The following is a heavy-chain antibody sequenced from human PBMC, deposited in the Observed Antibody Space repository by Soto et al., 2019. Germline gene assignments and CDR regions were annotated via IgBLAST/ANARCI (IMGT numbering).Heavy chain of an antibody. Sequence: SETLSLTCTVSGGSISSSSYYWGWIRQPPGKGLEWIGSIYYSGSTYYNPSLKSRVTISVDTSKNQFSLKLSSVTAADTAVYYCARRSLDILTGYGDFDYWGQGTLVT. CDR2: IYYSGST. CDR1: GGSISSSSYY. D-gene: IGHD3-9*01. J-gene: IGHJ4*02. CDR3: ARRSLDILTGYGDFDY. V-gene: IGHV4-39*01.